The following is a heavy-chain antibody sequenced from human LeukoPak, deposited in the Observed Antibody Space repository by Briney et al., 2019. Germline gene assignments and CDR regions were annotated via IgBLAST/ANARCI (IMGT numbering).Heavy chain of an antibody. CDR3: ARTPPATHDSSF. Sequence: PGGSLRLSCAASGFTFSRYWMSWVRQAPGKGLEWVANIKQDGSEKYYVDSVKGRFTISRDNAKNSLYLQMNSLRAEDTAVYYCARTPPATHDSSFWGQGTLVPVSS. CDR2: IKQDGSEK. V-gene: IGHV3-7*01. D-gene: IGHD3-22*01. J-gene: IGHJ4*02. CDR1: GFTFSRYW.